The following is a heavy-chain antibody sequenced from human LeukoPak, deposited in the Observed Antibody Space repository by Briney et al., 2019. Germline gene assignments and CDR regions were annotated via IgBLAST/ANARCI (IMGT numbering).Heavy chain of an antibody. CDR3: AKDIRIVGATTGFDY. D-gene: IGHD1-26*01. CDR1: GFTFDDYA. CDR2: ISWNSGSI. J-gene: IGHJ4*02. Sequence: GGSLRLSCAASGFTFDDYAMHWVRQAPGKGLEWVSGISWNSGSIGYADSVKGRFTISRDNAKNSLYLQMNSLRAEDTALYYCAKDIRIVGATTGFDYWGQGTLVTVSS. V-gene: IGHV3-9*01.